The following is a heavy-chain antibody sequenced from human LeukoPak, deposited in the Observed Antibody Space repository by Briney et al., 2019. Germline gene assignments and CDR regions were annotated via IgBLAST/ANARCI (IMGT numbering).Heavy chain of an antibody. V-gene: IGHV3-23*01. D-gene: IGHD2-15*01. CDR3: AKRYCSGGSCYHRYFDY. CDR1: GFTFSTSS. J-gene: IGHJ4*02. Sequence: GGSLRLSCAASGFTFSTSSMSWVRQAPGRGLEWVSLFSGSSGRTYYADSVKGRFTISRDNPKNTLYLHMNSLRAEDTAIYYCAKRYCSGGSCYHRYFDYWGQGTLVTVSS. CDR2: FSGSSGRT.